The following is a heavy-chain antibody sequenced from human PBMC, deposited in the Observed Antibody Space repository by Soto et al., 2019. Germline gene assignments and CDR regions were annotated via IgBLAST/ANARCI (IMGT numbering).Heavy chain of an antibody. CDR3: AAICSSPSSYGKDA. CDR2: IYTSGST. J-gene: IGHJ6*02. Sequence: PSETLSLTCTVSGASISSYFWSWIRQPAGKGLEWIGRIYTSGSTDYNPSLESRVTMSVDTSKKQVSLKLTSVTAADTAVYYCAAICSSPSSYGKDAWGQGRSVTVSS. CDR1: GASISSYF. D-gene: IGHD2-2*01. V-gene: IGHV4-4*07.